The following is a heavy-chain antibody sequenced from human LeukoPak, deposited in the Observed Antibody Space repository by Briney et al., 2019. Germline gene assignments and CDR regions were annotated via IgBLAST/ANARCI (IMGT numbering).Heavy chain of an antibody. V-gene: IGHV3-21*01. Sequence: GGSLRLSCAASGFTFSSYSFNWFRHAPGKGLEGVSSISSRSSYIYYADSVKGRFTISRDDAKNSLYLQMNSLTGEDTATYYCARGGSSQVDYWGQGTLVTVSS. CDR2: ISSRSSYI. J-gene: IGHJ4*02. CDR3: ARGGSSQVDY. CDR1: GFTFSSYS.